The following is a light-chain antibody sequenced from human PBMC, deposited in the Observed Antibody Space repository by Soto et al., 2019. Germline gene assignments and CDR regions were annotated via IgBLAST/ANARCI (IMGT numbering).Light chain of an antibody. CDR1: QSVSSY. J-gene: IGKJ2*01. CDR2: DAS. V-gene: IGKV3-11*01. Sequence: EIVLTQSPATLSLSPGERATLSCRASQSVSSYLAWYQQKPGQAPRLLIYDASNRATGIPARFSGSGSGTDFTLTISSLEPEDFSVYDCQQRSNWQDTFGQGTKLEIK. CDR3: QQRSNWQDT.